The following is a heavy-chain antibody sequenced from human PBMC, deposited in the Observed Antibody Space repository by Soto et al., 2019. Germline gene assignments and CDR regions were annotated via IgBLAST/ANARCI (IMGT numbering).Heavy chain of an antibody. V-gene: IGHV4-59*08. CDR3: ARHPSKRYYDSSGYYYPLVYGMDV. CDR1: GGSISSYY. CDR2: IYYSGST. Sequence: SETLSLTCTVSGGSISSYYWSWIRQPPGKGQEWNGYIYYSGSTNYNPSLKIRVTISVDTSKNQFSLKLSSVTAADTALYYCARHPSKRYYDSSGYYYPLVYGMDVWGQGTTVTVSS. D-gene: IGHD3-22*01. J-gene: IGHJ6*02.